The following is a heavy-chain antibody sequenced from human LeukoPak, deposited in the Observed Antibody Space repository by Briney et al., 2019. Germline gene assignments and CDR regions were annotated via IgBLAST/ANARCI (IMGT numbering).Heavy chain of an antibody. J-gene: IGHJ3*02. CDR3: ARDRDMWALDI. Sequence: ASVKVSCKSSGFTFALYGVSWVRQAPGQGLEWMGWISGYNGNTKYAENLQGRLTMTIDSATRTAYMELRSLRCDDTAVFYCARDRDMWALDIWGQGTMVTVTS. CDR2: ISGYNGNT. CDR1: GFTFALYG. V-gene: IGHV1-18*01. D-gene: IGHD2-15*01.